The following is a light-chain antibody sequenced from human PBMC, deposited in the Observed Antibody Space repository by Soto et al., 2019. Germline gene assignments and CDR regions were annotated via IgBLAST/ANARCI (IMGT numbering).Light chain of an antibody. CDR1: SSDVGYYDY. J-gene: IGLJ1*01. CDR3: SSYAGSNNFV. CDR2: EVT. V-gene: IGLV2-8*01. Sequence: QSFLTQPPSASGFPGQSVTISCTGTSSDVGYYDYVSWYQQHPGKAPKLVIYEVTKRPSGVPDRVSASKSGNTASLTVSELRAEDEADYYCSSYAGSNNFVFGSGTKVTVL.